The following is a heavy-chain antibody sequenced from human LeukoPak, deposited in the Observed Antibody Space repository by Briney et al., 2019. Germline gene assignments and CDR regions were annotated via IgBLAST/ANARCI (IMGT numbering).Heavy chain of an antibody. V-gene: IGHV4-30-4*08. J-gene: IGHJ4*02. Sequence: SETLSLTCTVSGGSISSGDYYWRWIRQPPGKGLEWIGYIYYSGSTYYNPSLKSRVTVSVDTPKNQFSLKLSSVTAADTAVYYCARFTMVRGVIPFDYWGQGTPVTVSS. CDR3: ARFTMVRGVIPFDY. CDR2: IYYSGST. CDR1: GGSISSGDYY. D-gene: IGHD3-10*01.